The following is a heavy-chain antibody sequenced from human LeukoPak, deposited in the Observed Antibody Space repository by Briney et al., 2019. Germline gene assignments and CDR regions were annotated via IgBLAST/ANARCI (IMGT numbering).Heavy chain of an antibody. Sequence: QPGRSLRLSCAASGFTFSSYGMHWARQAPGKGLEWVAVIWYDGSNKYYADSVKGRFTISRDNSKNTLYLQMNSLRAEDTAVYYCARTFGILTGPFDYWGQGTLVTVSS. CDR3: ARTFGILTGPFDY. CDR1: GFTFSSYG. D-gene: IGHD3-9*01. V-gene: IGHV3-33*01. J-gene: IGHJ4*02. CDR2: IWYDGSNK.